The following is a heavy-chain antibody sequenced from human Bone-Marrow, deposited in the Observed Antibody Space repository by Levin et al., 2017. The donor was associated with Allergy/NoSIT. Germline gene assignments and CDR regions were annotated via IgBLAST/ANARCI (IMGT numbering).Heavy chain of an antibody. CDR2: ITWNSGSI. CDR1: GFTFDDYA. D-gene: IGHD4-11*01. Sequence: SLKISCTASGFTFDDYAMHWVRQAPGKGLEWVSGITWNSGSIAYADSVKGRFTISRVNANNSLFLQMNSLRVGDTALYYCVKDRYSNFPSHFHNWGQGTLVTVSS. J-gene: IGHJ4*02. CDR3: VKDRYSNFPSHFHN. V-gene: IGHV3-9*01.